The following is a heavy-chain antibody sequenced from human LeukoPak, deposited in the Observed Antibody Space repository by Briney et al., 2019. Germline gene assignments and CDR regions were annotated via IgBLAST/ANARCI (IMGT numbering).Heavy chain of an antibody. J-gene: IGHJ4*02. CDR1: GFTFSSYG. V-gene: IGHV3-30*03. CDR2: ISYDGSNK. CDR3: ATSDYDILTGYQNRDPGTQTDDY. Sequence: PGGSLRLSCAASGFTFSSYGMHWVRQAPGKGLEWVAVISYDGSNKYYADSVKGRFTISRDNSKNTLYLQMNSLRSDDTAVYYCATSDYDILTGYQNRDPGTQTDDYWGQGTLVTVSS. D-gene: IGHD3-9*01.